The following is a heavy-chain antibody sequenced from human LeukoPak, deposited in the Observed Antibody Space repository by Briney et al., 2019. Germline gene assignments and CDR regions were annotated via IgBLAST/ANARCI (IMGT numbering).Heavy chain of an antibody. CDR1: GYSISSGYY. CDR2: IYHSGST. Sequence: SETLSLTCTVSGYSISSGYYWGWIRQPPGKGLEWIGSIYHSGSTYYNPSLKSRVTISVDTSKNQFSLKLSSVTAADTAVYYCARVSSSLRFYYYYMDVWGKGTTVTVSS. CDR3: ARVSSSLRFYYYYMDV. D-gene: IGHD6-13*01. J-gene: IGHJ6*03. V-gene: IGHV4-38-2*02.